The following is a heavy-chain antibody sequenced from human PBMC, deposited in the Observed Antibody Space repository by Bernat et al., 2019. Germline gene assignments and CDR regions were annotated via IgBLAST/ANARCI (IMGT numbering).Heavy chain of an antibody. V-gene: IGHV3-15*01. CDR3: TTDRVRGSSWPYFDY. D-gene: IGHD2-2*01. Sequence: EVQLVESGGGLVKPGGCQRLSCVASGFTFSNAWMSWVRQAPGKGLEWVGRIKNKIDGGTTDYAAPAKGRFTISRDDSKNTLYMQLNSPEIEDTAVDYCTTDRVRGSSWPYFDYWGQGTLVTVSS. CDR1: GFTFSNAW. CDR2: IKNKIDGGTT. J-gene: IGHJ4*02.